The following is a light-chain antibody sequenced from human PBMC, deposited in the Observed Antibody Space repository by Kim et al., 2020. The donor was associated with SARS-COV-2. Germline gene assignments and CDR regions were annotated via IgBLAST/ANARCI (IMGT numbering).Light chain of an antibody. V-gene: IGKV3-15*01. Sequence: VATGARAALSCSASQSVSSNLVWYQQRPCQAPRLLIYGASTRATGIPARFSCSGAGTEFTLTISSLQSADFVVYYCQQYDSWPRTFGQGTKV. J-gene: IGKJ1*01. CDR1: QSVSSN. CDR3: QQYDSWPRT. CDR2: GAS.